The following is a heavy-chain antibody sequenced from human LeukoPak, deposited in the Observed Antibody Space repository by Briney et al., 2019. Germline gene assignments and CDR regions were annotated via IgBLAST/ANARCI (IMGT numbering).Heavy chain of an antibody. CDR2: ISYDGSNK. Sequence: GGSLRLSCAASGFTFSSYAMHWVRQAPGKGLEWVAVISYDGSNKYYADSVKGRFTISRDNSKNTLYLQMNSLRAEDTAVYYCARVRNYYDSSALFDYWAREPWSPSPQ. CDR3: ARVRNYYDSSALFDY. D-gene: IGHD3-22*01. J-gene: IGHJ4*02. V-gene: IGHV3-30*04. CDR1: GFTFSSYA.